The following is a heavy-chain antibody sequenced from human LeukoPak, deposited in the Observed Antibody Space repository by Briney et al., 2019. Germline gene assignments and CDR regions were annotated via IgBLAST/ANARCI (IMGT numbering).Heavy chain of an antibody. CDR3: ARPYYYDYNAFDI. V-gene: IGHV4-30-2*01. Sequence: SQTLSLTCTVSGGSISSGGYYWSWIRQPPGKGLEWIGYIYHSGSTYYNPSLKSRVTISVDRSKNQFSLKLSSVTAADTAVYYCARPYYYDYNAFDIWGQGTMVTVSS. CDR2: IYHSGST. J-gene: IGHJ3*02. D-gene: IGHD3-22*01. CDR1: GGSISSGGYY.